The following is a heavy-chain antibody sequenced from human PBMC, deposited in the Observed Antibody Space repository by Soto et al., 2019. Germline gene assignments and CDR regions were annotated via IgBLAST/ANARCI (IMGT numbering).Heavy chain of an antibody. CDR3: ARGIKNYYGQDV. Sequence: EVQLVESGGGLVQPGGSLRLSCAASGFTVSTKYMSWVRQAPGKGLEWVSVIYSGGSTFYADSVRGRFTISRDNSKNTVNLQMYSLRDEDTGVYYCARGIKNYYGQDVWGQGTTVTVSS. J-gene: IGHJ6*02. CDR2: IYSGGST. V-gene: IGHV3-66*01. CDR1: GFTVSTKY.